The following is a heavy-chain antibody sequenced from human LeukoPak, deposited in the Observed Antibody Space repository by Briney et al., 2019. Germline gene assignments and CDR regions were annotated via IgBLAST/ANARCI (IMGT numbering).Heavy chain of an antibody. CDR3: ARTSYCGGDCLDY. Sequence: SVTVSCKASGGTFSSYAISWVRQAPGQGLEWMGGIIPIFGTANYAQKFQGRVTITADESTSTAYMELSSLRSEDTAVYYCARTSYCGGDCLDYWGQGTLVSVSS. CDR2: IIPIFGTA. CDR1: GGTFSSYA. D-gene: IGHD2-21*02. V-gene: IGHV1-69*13. J-gene: IGHJ4*02.